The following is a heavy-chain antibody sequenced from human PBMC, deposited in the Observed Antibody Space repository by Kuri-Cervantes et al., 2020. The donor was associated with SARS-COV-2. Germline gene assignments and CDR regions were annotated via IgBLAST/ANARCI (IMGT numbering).Heavy chain of an antibody. CDR2: ISYDGSNK. J-gene: IGHJ4*02. V-gene: IGHV3-30*03. D-gene: IGHD4-17*01. Sequence: GGSLRLSCAASGLTFSSYAMHWVRQAPGKGLEWVALISYDGSNKYYADSVKGRFTISRDNPKNTLFLQMNSLRPEDTAVYYCARAYGDYVFREGLDSWGQGTLVTVSS. CDR3: ARAYGDYVFREGLDS. CDR1: GLTFSSYA.